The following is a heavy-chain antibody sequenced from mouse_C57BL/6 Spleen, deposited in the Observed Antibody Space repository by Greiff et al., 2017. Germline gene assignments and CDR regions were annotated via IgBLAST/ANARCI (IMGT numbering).Heavy chain of an antibody. J-gene: IGHJ4*01. CDR3: ARFATVVATKDYAMDY. CDR1: GYTFTSYW. CDR2: IDPNSGGT. Sequence: VQLQQPGAELVKPGASVKLSCKASGYTFTSYWMHWVKQRPGRGLEWIGRIDPNSGGTKYNEKFKSKATLTVDKPSSTAYMQLSSLTSEDSAVXYGARFATVVATKDYAMDYWGQGTSVTVSS. D-gene: IGHD1-1*01. V-gene: IGHV1-72*01.